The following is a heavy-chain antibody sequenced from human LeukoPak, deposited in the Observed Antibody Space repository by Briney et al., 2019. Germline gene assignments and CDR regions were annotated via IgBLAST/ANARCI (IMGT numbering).Heavy chain of an antibody. D-gene: IGHD3-3*01. V-gene: IGHV3-7*03. Sequence: GGSLRLSCAASGFTFSSSWMSWVRQAPGKGLEWVANIKQDGSEKYYVDSVKGRFTISRDNAKNSLYLQMNSLRAEDTAVYYCERGVGSDTRTYYDFWSGYYGYYGMDVWGQGTTVTVSS. CDR1: GFTFSSSW. J-gene: IGHJ6*02. CDR3: ERGVGSDTRTYYDFWSGYYGYYGMDV. CDR2: IKQDGSEK.